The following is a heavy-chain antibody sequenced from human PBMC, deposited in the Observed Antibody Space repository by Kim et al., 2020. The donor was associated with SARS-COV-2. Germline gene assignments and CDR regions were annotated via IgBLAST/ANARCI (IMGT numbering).Heavy chain of an antibody. V-gene: IGHV4-39*01. J-gene: IGHJ4*02. CDR3: AKGLNYYDSRVY. D-gene: IGHD3-22*01. Sequence: YYNPPLKSRVTLSVDTSKNQFSLKLSSVTAADTAVYYCAKGLNYYDSRVYWGQGTLVTVSS.